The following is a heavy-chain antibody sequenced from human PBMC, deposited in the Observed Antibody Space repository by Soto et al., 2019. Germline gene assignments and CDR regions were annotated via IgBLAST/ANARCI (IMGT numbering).Heavy chain of an antibody. J-gene: IGHJ6*02. Sequence: ATVKVSCKASGYTFTSYYMHWVRQARGQALEWMGIINPSGGSTSYAQKFQGRVTMTRDTSTSTVYMELSSLRSEDTAVYYCASLNVDTAMVTGGPYYYGMDVWGQGTTVTVSS. CDR1: GYTFTSYY. V-gene: IGHV1-46*01. CDR3: ASLNVDTAMVTGGPYYYGMDV. CDR2: INPSGGST. D-gene: IGHD5-18*01.